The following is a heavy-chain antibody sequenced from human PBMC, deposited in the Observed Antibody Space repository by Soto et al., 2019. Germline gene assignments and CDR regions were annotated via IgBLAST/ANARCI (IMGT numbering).Heavy chain of an antibody. V-gene: IGHV3-23*01. CDR3: ANIFASYDFWSGWADGMDV. Sequence: EVQLLESGGGLVQPGGPLRLSCAASGFTFSSYAMSWVRQAQGKGLEWVSAISGGGGSTYYADSVKGRFTISRDNSKNTLYLQMNSLRAEDTAVYYCANIFASYDFWSGWADGMDVWGQGTTVTVSS. CDR2: ISGGGGST. J-gene: IGHJ6*02. D-gene: IGHD3-3*01. CDR1: GFTFSSYA.